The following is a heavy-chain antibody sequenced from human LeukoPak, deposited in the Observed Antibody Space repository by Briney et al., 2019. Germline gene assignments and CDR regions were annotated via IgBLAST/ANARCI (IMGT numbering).Heavy chain of an antibody. V-gene: IGHV1-46*01. D-gene: IGHD3-22*01. Sequence: ASVKVSCKASGYTFTSYYMHWVRQAPGQGLEWMGIINPSGGSTSYAQKFQGRVTMTRDTSTSTVYMELSSLRAEDTAVYYCARDAWRITMIVLERGGTAFDIWGQGTMVTVSS. J-gene: IGHJ3*02. CDR3: ARDAWRITMIVLERGGTAFDI. CDR2: INPSGGST. CDR1: GYTFTSYY.